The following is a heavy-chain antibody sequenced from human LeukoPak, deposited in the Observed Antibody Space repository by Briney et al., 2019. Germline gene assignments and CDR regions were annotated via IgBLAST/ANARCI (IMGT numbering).Heavy chain of an antibody. Sequence: GGSLRLSCAASGFTVSSNYMSWVRQAPGKGLEWVSVIYSGGSTYYADSVKGRFTISRDNSKNTLYLQMNSLRAEDTAVYYCARVYCSSTGCPLVDYWGQGTLVTVSS. V-gene: IGHV3-66*02. J-gene: IGHJ4*02. CDR1: GFTVSSNY. CDR2: IYSGGST. D-gene: IGHD2-2*01. CDR3: ARVYCSSTGCPLVDY.